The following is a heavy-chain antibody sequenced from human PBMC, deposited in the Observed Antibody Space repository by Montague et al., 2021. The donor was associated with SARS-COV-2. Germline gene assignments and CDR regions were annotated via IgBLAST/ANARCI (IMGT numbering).Heavy chain of an antibody. CDR2: TSYGGIT. V-gene: IGHV4-39*01. Sequence: SETLSLTCSVSGDSMSRSYHNWDWIRQPPGKGLEWIGTTSYGGITYYSPSLKSRVTISVDTSKKQFSLKVTSMTAADTAVYYCARETVSAAASEIDNWGQGTLVTVSS. CDR1: GDSMSRSYHN. J-gene: IGHJ4*02. D-gene: IGHD2-2*01. CDR3: ARETVSAAASEIDN.